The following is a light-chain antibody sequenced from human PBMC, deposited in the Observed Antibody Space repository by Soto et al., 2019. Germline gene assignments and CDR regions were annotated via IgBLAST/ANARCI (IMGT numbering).Light chain of an antibody. CDR1: QTVSSNY. Sequence: ESVLTQAPGTLSLYTGERATLSCGASQTVSSNYLAWYQQKPGQAPRLLSYGASSRATAIPDRFSGSGSGTDFVLTISRXEPEDFAVYYWQQYFKSPWTFGQGTKVDSK. J-gene: IGKJ1*01. CDR3: QQYFKSPWT. CDR2: GAS. V-gene: IGKV3-20*01.